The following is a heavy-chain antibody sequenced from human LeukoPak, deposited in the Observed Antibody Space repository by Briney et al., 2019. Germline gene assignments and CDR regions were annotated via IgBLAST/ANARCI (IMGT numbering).Heavy chain of an antibody. CDR3: ARNNGMDV. CDR1: GFALSSHW. Sequence: PGGSLRLSYAASGFALSSHWMTWVRQVPGRGPEWVANVNRDGSETYYLDSVKGRFTISKDNAKNSLYLQMNSLRAEDTALYHCARNNGMDVWGQGTTVIVPS. CDR2: VNRDGSET. V-gene: IGHV3-7*03. J-gene: IGHJ6*02.